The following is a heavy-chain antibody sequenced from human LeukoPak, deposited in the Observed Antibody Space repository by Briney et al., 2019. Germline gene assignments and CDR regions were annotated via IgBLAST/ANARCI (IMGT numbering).Heavy chain of an antibody. CDR3: AREPNYYDSSGYYYWFDP. CDR2: IYYSGST. Sequence: SQTLSLTCTVSGGSISSGGYYWSWIRQHPGKGPEWIGYIYYSGSTYYNPSLKSRVTISVDTSKNQFSLKLSSVTAADTAVYYCAREPNYYDSSGYYYWFDPWGQGTLVTVSS. J-gene: IGHJ5*02. D-gene: IGHD3-22*01. CDR1: GGSISSGGYY. V-gene: IGHV4-31*03.